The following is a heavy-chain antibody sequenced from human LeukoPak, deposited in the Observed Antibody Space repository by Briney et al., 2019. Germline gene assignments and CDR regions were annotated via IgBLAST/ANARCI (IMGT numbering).Heavy chain of an antibody. V-gene: IGHV1-18*01. CDR2: ISAYNGNT. CDR3: ARGWQDGAMATVVY. Sequence: ASVKVSCKASGYTFTSYGISWVRQAPGQGLEWMGWISAYNGNTNYAQKLQGRVTMTTDTSTSTAYMELRSLRSDNTAVYYCARGWQDGAMATVVYWGQGTLVTVSS. D-gene: IGHD5-24*01. J-gene: IGHJ4*02. CDR1: GYTFTSYG.